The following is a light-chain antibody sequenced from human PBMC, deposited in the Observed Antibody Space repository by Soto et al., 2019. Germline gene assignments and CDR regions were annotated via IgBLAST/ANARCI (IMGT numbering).Light chain of an antibody. CDR2: GNT. V-gene: IGLV1-40*01. CDR3: QSYDSSLSGSV. J-gene: IGLJ7*01. CDR1: SSNIGAGSD. Sequence: QDVVTQPPSVSGAPGQRVTISCTGSSSNIGAGSDVHWYQQLPGTAPKLLIYGNTNRPSGVSDRFSGSRSGTSASLAITGLQAEDEADYYCQSYDSSLSGSVFGGGTQLTVL.